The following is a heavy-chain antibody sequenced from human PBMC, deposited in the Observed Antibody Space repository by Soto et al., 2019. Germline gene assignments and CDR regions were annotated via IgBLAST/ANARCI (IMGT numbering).Heavy chain of an antibody. J-gene: IGHJ3*02. CDR1: GFTFSSYW. Sequence: VGSLRLSCAASGFTFSSYWMSWVRQAPGKGLEWVANIKQDGSEKYYVDSVKGRFTISRDNAKNSLYLQMSSLRAEDTAVYYCAGLSRSSRDAFDIWGQGTMVTVSS. CDR2: IKQDGSEK. CDR3: AGLSRSSRDAFDI. D-gene: IGHD6-6*01. V-gene: IGHV3-7*03.